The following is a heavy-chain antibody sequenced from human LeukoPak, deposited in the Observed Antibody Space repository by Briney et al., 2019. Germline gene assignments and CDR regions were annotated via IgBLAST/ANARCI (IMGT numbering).Heavy chain of an antibody. Sequence: SETLSLTCTVSGGSISSYYWSWIRPPAGKGLEWIGRIYTSGCTNYNPPLKSRVTMSVDTSKTQFSLKLSSVTAADTAVYYCARDYYRSGCQNWFDPWGQGTLVTVSS. CDR2: IYTSGCT. CDR1: GGSISSYY. D-gene: IGHD3-10*01. CDR3: ARDYYRSGCQNWFDP. V-gene: IGHV4-4*07. J-gene: IGHJ5*02.